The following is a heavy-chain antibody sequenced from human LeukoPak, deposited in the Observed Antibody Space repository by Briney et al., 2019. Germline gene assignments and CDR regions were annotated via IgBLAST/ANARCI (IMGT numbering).Heavy chain of an antibody. CDR1: GDSISTTSYY. J-gene: IGHJ5*02. Sequence: SETVSLTCTVSGDSISTTSYYWGWIRQPPGKGLEWIGTISYSGGTYYNPSLKSRVTLSVDTSKNQFSLKLNSVTAADTALYYCARGDLLVVTVSRPDTWFDPWVQGTLVTVSS. D-gene: IGHD2-21*02. CDR3: ARGDLLVVTVSRPDTWFDP. V-gene: IGHV4-39*01. CDR2: ISYSGGT.